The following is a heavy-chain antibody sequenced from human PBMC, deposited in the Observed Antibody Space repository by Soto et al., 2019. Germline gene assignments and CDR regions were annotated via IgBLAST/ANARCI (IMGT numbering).Heavy chain of an antibody. CDR2: IYYSGST. CDR1: GGSISSGGYY. Sequence: QVQLQESGPGPVKPSQTLSLTCTVSGGSISSGGYYWSWIRQHPGKGLEWIGYIYYSGSTYYNPSLKIRVTISVDTSKNQFSLKLSSVTAADTAVYYCAREPNQYCSGGSCYSGFDYWGQGTLVTVSS. D-gene: IGHD2-15*01. J-gene: IGHJ4*02. CDR3: AREPNQYCSGGSCYSGFDY. V-gene: IGHV4-31*03.